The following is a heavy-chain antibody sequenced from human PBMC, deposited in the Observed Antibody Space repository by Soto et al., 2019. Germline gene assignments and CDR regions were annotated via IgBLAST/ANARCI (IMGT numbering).Heavy chain of an antibody. CDR1: GGSISSSSYY. J-gene: IGHJ3*02. CDR3: ARRGYYAISAFDI. Sequence: QLQLQESGPGLVKPSETLPLTCTVSGGSISSSSYYWGWIRQPPGKGLEWIGSIYYSGSTYYNPSLKSRVTISVDTSKNQFSLKLSSVTAADTTVYYCARRGYYAISAFDIWGQGTMVTVSS. D-gene: IGHD2-8*01. CDR2: IYYSGST. V-gene: IGHV4-39*01.